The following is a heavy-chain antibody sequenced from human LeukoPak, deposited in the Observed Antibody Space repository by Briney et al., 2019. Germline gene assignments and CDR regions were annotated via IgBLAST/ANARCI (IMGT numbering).Heavy chain of an antibody. Sequence: GGSLRLSCAASGFTFSTYSMNWVRQAPGKGLEWVSSIGSGSSYIYYADSVKGRCTISRDNAKNSLYLQMNSLRAEDTAVYYCAREALTVDHGMDVWGQGTTVTVSS. CDR1: GFTFSTYS. D-gene: IGHD4-23*01. CDR2: IGSGSSYI. V-gene: IGHV3-21*01. J-gene: IGHJ6*02. CDR3: AREALTVDHGMDV.